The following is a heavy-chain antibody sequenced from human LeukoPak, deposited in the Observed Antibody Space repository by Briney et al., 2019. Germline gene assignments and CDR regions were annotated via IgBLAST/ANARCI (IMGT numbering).Heavy chain of an antibody. CDR1: GFTFSRYW. J-gene: IGHJ4*02. CDR3: ARDLYASGSYDY. V-gene: IGHV3-7*04. D-gene: IGHD3-10*01. CDR2: IKQDGSEK. Sequence: GGSLRLSCAASGFTFSRYWMSWVRQAPGKGLEWVANIKQDGSEKNYVDPVKGRFTISRDNAKNSLYLQMNILRAEDTAVYYCARDLYASGSYDYWGQGTLVTVAS.